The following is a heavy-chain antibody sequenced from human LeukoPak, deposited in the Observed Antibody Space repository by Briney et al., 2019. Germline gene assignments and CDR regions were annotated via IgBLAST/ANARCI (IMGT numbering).Heavy chain of an antibody. D-gene: IGHD3-22*01. CDR2: LDTGGGT. J-gene: IGHJ4*02. CDR1: GIIVSRNY. V-gene: IGHV3-53*01. CDR3: ARGHYDSDGIDY. Sequence: PGGSLRPSCAASGIIVSRNYMSWVRQAPGKGLEWVSVLDTGGGTYYADSVKGRFIISRDNSKNTLYLQMNSLRAEDTAMYYCARGHYDSDGIDYWGQGTLVTVSS.